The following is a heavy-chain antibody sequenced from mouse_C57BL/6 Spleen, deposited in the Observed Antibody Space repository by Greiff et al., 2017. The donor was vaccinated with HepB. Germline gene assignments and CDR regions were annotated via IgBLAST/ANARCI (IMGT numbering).Heavy chain of an antibody. J-gene: IGHJ4*01. CDR1: GYTFTSYW. D-gene: IGHD1-1*01. CDR3: ARRDYGSSPYAMDY. V-gene: IGHV1-55*01. CDR2: IYPGSGST. Sequence: QVQLQQPGAELVKPGASVKMSCKASGYTFTSYWITWVKQRPGKGLEWIGDIYPGSGSTNYNEKFKSKATLTVDTSSSTAYMQLSSLTAEDSAVYYCARRDYGSSPYAMDYWGQGTSVTVSS.